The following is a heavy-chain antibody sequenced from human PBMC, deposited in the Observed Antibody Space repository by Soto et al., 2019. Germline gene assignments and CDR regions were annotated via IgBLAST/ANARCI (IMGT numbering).Heavy chain of an antibody. CDR3: RGARPSLQEFDY. J-gene: IGHJ4*02. V-gene: IGHV4-31*09. CDR2: IYYSGST. Sequence: SETLSLTCTVSGGSISSGGYYWSWIRQHPGKGLEWIGYIYYSGSTYYNPSLKSRVTISIDRSKNQFSLKLSSVTAADSAVYYCRGARPSLQEFDYWGQGTLVTVSS. CDR1: GGSISSGGYY. D-gene: IGHD4-4*01.